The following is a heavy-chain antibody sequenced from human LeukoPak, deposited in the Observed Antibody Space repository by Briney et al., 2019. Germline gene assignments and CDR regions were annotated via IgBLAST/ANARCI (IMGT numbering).Heavy chain of an antibody. D-gene: IGHD2-21*02. V-gene: IGHV3-7*01. J-gene: IGHJ4*02. CDR2: IKQDGSEK. CDR1: GFTFSSYW. Sequence: PGGSLRLSCAASGFTFSSYWMSWVRQALGKGLEWVANIKQDGSEKYYVDSVKGRFTISRDNAKNSLYLQMNSLRAEDTAVYYCASKVYCGGDCYRYFDYWGQGTLVTVSS. CDR3: ASKVYCGGDCYRYFDY.